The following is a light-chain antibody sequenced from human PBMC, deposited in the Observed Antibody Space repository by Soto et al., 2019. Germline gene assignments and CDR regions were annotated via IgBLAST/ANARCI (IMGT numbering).Light chain of an antibody. V-gene: IGKV1-27*01. CDR2: AAS. J-gene: IGKJ1*01. Sequence: DIQMTQSPSSLSASVGDRVNITCRASQGISTYLAWYQQKPGKVPKLLIYAASTLQSGVPSRFSGSGSGTDFTLTISSLQPEDVATYYCQKYNSAPLTFGQGTKVEIK. CDR3: QKYNSAPLT. CDR1: QGISTY.